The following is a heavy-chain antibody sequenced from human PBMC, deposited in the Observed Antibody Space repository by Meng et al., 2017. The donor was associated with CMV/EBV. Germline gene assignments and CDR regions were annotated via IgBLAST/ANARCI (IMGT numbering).Heavy chain of an antibody. V-gene: IGHV4-31*03. CDR2: IYHGGST. CDR1: GGSITSGNYY. Sequence: SETLCLTCTVSGGSITSGNYYWTWIRLHPGKGLEWIGFIYHGGSTDYNPSLKSRLTISVDTSKNQFSLKLSSVTAADTAVYYCARDRFSITGTTYLGFGMDVWGQGTTVTVSS. CDR3: ARDRFSITGTTYLGFGMDV. J-gene: IGHJ6*02. D-gene: IGHD1-7*01.